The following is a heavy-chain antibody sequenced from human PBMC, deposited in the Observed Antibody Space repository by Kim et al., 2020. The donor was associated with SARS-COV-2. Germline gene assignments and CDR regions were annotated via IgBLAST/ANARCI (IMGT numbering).Heavy chain of an antibody. D-gene: IGHD5-12*01. V-gene: IGHV3-30*04. J-gene: IGHJ4*02. Sequence: GGSLRLSCAASGFTFSSYAMHWVRQAPGKGLEWVAVISYDGSNKYYADSVKGRFTISRDNSKNTLYLQMNSLRAEDTAVYYCARENSGYNYYFDYWGQGTLVTVSS. CDR3: ARENSGYNYYFDY. CDR1: GFTFSSYA. CDR2: ISYDGSNK.